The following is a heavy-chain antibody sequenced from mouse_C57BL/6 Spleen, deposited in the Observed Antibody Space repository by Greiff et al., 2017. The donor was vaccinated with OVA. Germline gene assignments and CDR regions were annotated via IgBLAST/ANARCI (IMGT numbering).Heavy chain of an antibody. Sequence: QVQLQQPGAELVKPGASVKLSCKASGYTFTSYWMQWVKQRPGQGLEWIGEIDPSDSYTNYNQKFKGKATLTVDTSSSTAYMQLSSLTSEDAAVYCCARAGGYAMDYWGQGTSVTVSS. J-gene: IGHJ4*01. CDR2: IDPSDSYT. CDR1: GYTFTSYW. V-gene: IGHV1-50*01. CDR3: ARAGGYAMDY.